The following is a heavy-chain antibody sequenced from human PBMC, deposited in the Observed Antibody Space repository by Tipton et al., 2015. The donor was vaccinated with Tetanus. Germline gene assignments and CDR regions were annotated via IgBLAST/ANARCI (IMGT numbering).Heavy chain of an antibody. V-gene: IGHV4-34*01. CDR2: INHSGST. CDR1: GGSFSGYY. CDR3: ARVYYGSGXYYFDY. J-gene: IGHJ4*02. Sequence: TLSLTCAVYGGSFSGYYWSWIRQPPGKGLEWIGEINHSGSTNYNPSLKSRVTISVDTSKNQFSLKLSSVTAADTAVYYCARVYYGSGXYYFDYWGQGTLXTXSS. D-gene: IGHD3-10*01.